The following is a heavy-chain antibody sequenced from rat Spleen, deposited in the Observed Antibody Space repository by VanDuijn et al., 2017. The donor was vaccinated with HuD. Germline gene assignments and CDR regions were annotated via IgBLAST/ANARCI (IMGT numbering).Heavy chain of an antibody. D-gene: IGHD3-1*01. Sequence: VQLVESGGGLVQPGRSLKLSCAASGFTFSDYNMAWVRQSPKTGLEWIAAISSGGSTYYNSALKSRLGISRDTSKSQVFLKMNSLQTDDTGTYYCTTHPRYWGQGVMVTVSS. J-gene: IGHJ2*01. CDR2: ISSGGST. CDR3: TTHPRY. V-gene: IGHV2S12*01. CDR1: GFTFSDYN.